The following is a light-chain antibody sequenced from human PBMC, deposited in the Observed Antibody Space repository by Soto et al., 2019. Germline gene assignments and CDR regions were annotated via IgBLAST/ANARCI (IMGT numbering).Light chain of an antibody. CDR2: GAS. V-gene: IGKV3-15*01. CDR1: QSVSSN. Sequence: EIVMTQSPATLSVSPGERATLSCRASQSVSSNLAWYQQKPGQAPRLLIYGASTRATGIPARFSGSGSGREFTLTSSRLQSEDFAVYYCQQYNNWPPMYTFGQGTKLEIK. J-gene: IGKJ2*01. CDR3: QQYNNWPPMYT.